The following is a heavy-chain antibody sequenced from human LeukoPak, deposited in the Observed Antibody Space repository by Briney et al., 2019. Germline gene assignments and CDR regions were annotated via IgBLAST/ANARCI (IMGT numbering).Heavy chain of an antibody. CDR3: AGHHPRNTVDF. V-gene: IGHV4-59*08. Sequence: PSETLSLTCTVSGGSISSYYWSWIRQPPGKGLEWIAYISDIGSINYNPSLESRVTTSLDTSKNQFSLKLSSVTAADTAVYYCAGHHPRNTVDFWGQGTLVTVSS. D-gene: IGHD2/OR15-2a*01. CDR1: GGSISSYY. J-gene: IGHJ4*02. CDR2: ISDIGSI.